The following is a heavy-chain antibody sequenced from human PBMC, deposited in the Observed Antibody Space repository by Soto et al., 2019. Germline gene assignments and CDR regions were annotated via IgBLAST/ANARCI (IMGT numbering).Heavy chain of an antibody. D-gene: IGHD3-22*01. V-gene: IGHV1-18*01. CDR3: ARDDDSSGYPHDY. Sequence: QVQLVQSGAEVKKPGASVKVSCKASGYTFTSYGISWVRQAPGQGLEWMGWISAYNGNTNYAQKLQGRVTMTTDTSASTDCMELRSLRSDDTAVYYCARDDDSSGYPHDYWGQGTLVTVSS. J-gene: IGHJ4*02. CDR1: GYTFTSYG. CDR2: ISAYNGNT.